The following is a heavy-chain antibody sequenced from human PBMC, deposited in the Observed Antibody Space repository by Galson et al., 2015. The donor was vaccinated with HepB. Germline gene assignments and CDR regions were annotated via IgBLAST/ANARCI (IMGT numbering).Heavy chain of an antibody. D-gene: IGHD3-10*01. J-gene: IGHJ6*03. CDR1: GGTFSSYA. V-gene: IGHV1-69*13. CDR3: ARGPIGSGSYYHYYYYYMDV. CDR2: IIPIFGTA. Sequence: SVKVSCKASGGTFSSYAISWVRQVPGQGLEWMGGIIPIFGTANYAQKFQGRVTITADESTSTAYMELSSLRSEDTAVYYCARGPIGSGSYYHYYYYYMDVWGKGTTVTVSS.